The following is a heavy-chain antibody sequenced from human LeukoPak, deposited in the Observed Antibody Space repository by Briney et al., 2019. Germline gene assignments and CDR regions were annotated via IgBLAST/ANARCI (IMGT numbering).Heavy chain of an antibody. CDR2: FYYCGST. CDR1: GGSICRHY. Sequence: SGTLSLTCTVSGGSICRHYWSSIRQSPGNGEKGSGYFYYCGSTNYTPSLRSRVTISLDTFKRHFSLYPCPVAAGLTGVHSCVRSRIAVYYYYMAVWGKGTTVTVP. J-gene: IGHJ6*03. V-gene: IGHV4-59*11. CDR3: VRSRIAVYYYYMAV. D-gene: IGHD6-19*01.